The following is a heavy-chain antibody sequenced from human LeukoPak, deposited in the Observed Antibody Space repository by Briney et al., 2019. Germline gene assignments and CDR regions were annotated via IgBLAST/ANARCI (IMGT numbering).Heavy chain of an antibody. CDR1: GDSVSSNSPA. V-gene: IGHV6-1*01. J-gene: IGHJ2*01. CDR2: TYCRSKWYN. D-gene: IGHD6-19*01. CDR3: ARDATPVAVAGPSSHWSFDL. Sequence: SQTLSLTCAISGDSVSSNSPAWNWIRQSPSRGLEWLGRTYCRSKWYNDYAVSVKSRITINPDTSKNQFSLQLNSVTPEDTAVYYCARDATPVAVAGPSSHWSFDLWGRGTLVTVSS.